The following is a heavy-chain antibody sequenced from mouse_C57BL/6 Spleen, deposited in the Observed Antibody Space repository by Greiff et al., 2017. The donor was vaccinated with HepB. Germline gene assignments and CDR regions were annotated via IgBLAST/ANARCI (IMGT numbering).Heavy chain of an antibody. Sequence: EVQLVESGGGLVQPKGSLKLSCAASGFSFNTYAMNWVRQAPGKGLEWVARIRSKSNNYATYYADSVKDRFTISRDDSESMLYLQMNNLKTEDTAMYYCVTRYYYAMDYWGQGTSVTVSS. J-gene: IGHJ4*01. CDR1: GFSFNTYA. CDR3: VTRYYYAMDY. CDR2: IRSKSNNYAT. V-gene: IGHV10-1*01.